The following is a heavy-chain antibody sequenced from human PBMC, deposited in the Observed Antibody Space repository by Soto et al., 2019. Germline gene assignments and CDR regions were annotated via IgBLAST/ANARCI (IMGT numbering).Heavy chain of an antibody. Sequence: GGSLRLSCAASGFTFSSYAMSWVRQAPGKGLEWVSAISGSGGSTYYADSVKGRFTISRDNSKNTLYLQMNSLRAEDTAVYYCAKKVSSPTYYYYYYMDVWGKGTTVTVSS. V-gene: IGHV3-23*01. CDR1: GFTFSSYA. CDR3: AKKVSSPTYYYYYYMDV. D-gene: IGHD6-13*01. J-gene: IGHJ6*03. CDR2: ISGSGGST.